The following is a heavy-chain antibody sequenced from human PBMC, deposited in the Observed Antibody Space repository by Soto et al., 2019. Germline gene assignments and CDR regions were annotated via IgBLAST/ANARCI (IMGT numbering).Heavy chain of an antibody. D-gene: IGHD6-13*01. CDR1: GFSFGNAW. CDR3: TTRSAAGPDY. J-gene: IGHJ4*02. Sequence: GGSLRLSCAASGFSFGNAWMNWVRQAPGKGLEWIGRIKSKTDGGTIDYTAPVKGRFIISRDDSKNTLYLEMNSLKTEDSAVYYCTTRSAAGPDYWGQGTLVTVSS. V-gene: IGHV3-15*07. CDR2: IKSKTDGGTI.